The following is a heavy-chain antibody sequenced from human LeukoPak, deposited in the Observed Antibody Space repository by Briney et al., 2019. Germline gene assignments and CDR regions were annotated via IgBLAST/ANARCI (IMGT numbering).Heavy chain of an antibody. CDR2: ISAYNGNT. CDR3: ARGRWLQDVFDY. J-gene: IGHJ4*02. V-gene: IGHV1-18*01. D-gene: IGHD5-24*01. CDR1: GYTFTSYG. Sequence: ASVKVSCKASGYTFTSYGISWVRQAPGQGLEWMGWISAYNGNTNYAQKLQGRVTITADKSTSTAYMELSSLRSEDTAVYYCARGRWLQDVFDYWGQGTLVTVSS.